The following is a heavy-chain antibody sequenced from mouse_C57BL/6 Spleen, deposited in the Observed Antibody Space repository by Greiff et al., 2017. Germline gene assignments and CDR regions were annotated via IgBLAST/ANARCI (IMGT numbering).Heavy chain of an antibody. Sequence: QVQLQQPGAELVKPGASVKLSCKASGYTFTSYWMHWVKQRPGQGLEWIGMIHPNSGSTNYNEKFKSKATLTVDKSSSTAYMQLSSLTSEDSAVYYCARSGYYGGYFGGWGQGTTLTVSS. CDR3: ARSGYYGGYFGG. D-gene: IGHD1-2*01. V-gene: IGHV1-64*01. J-gene: IGHJ2*01. CDR1: GYTFTSYW. CDR2: IHPNSGST.